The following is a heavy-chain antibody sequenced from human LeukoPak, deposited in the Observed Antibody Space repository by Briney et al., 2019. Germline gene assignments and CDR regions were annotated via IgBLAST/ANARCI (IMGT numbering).Heavy chain of an antibody. CDR2: MNPNSGNT. V-gene: IGHV1-8*02. CDR3: ARAYTAIVLDY. Sequence: ASVKVSCKASGDTFTIYDINWVRQATGQGLEWMGWMNPNSGNTGYAQKFQGRVTMTRNTSISIAYMELSSLRSEDTAVYYCARAYTAIVLDYWGQGTLVTVSS. D-gene: IGHD5-18*01. CDR1: GDTFTIYD. J-gene: IGHJ4*02.